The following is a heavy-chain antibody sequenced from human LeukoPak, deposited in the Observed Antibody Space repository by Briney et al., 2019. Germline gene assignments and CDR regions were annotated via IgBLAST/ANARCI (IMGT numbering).Heavy chain of an antibody. CDR1: GGSISSSSYY. J-gene: IGHJ4*02. Sequence: PSETLSLTCTVSGGSISSSSYYWGWIRQPPGKGLEWIGSIYYSGSTYYNPSLKSRVTISVDTSKNQFSLKLSSVTAADTAVYYCARVDLPTAYCGGDCYLGFDYWGQGTLVTVSS. V-gene: IGHV4-39*07. CDR2: IYYSGST. D-gene: IGHD2-21*02. CDR3: ARVDLPTAYCGGDCYLGFDY.